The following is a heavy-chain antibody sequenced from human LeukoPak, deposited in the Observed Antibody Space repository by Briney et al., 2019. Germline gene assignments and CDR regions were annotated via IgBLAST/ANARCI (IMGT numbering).Heavy chain of an antibody. J-gene: IGHJ3*02. CDR1: GGSISSSSYY. CDR3: VRPVVPAAHDAFDI. V-gene: IGHV4-39*01. CDR2: IYYSGST. D-gene: IGHD2-2*01. Sequence: PSETLSLTCTVSGGSISSSSYYWGWIRQPPGKGLEWIGSIYYSGSTYYNPSLKSRVTISVDTSKNQFSLKLSSVTAADTAVYYCVRPVVPAAHDAFDIWGQGTMVTVSS.